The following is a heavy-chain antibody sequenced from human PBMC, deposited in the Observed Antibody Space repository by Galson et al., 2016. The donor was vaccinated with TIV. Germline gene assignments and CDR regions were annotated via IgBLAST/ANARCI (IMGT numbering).Heavy chain of an antibody. CDR3: ARATPSVFGVVMTLDY. Sequence: CAISGDSVSSNSAAWNWIRQSPSRGLEWLGRTYYRSKWYNDYALSVKSRITINPDTSKNQVSRQLHSVTPEDTAVYYCARATPSVFGVVMTLDYWGQGALVTVSS. V-gene: IGHV6-1*01. CDR2: TYYRSKWYN. J-gene: IGHJ4*02. D-gene: IGHD3-3*01. CDR1: GDSVSSNSAA.